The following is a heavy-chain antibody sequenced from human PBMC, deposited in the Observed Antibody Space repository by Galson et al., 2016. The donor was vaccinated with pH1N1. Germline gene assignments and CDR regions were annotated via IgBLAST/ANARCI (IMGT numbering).Heavy chain of an antibody. J-gene: IGHJ6*02. V-gene: IGHV3-33*01. CDR3: ARKKITATQSLLNYYYYGMDV. Sequence: SLRLSCAASGFTFRNYGLHWVRQAPGKGLEWVAVIWYDGSKSYYADSVKGRFTISRDNSKNTLALQMNSLRVEDTAVYYCARKKITATQSLLNYYYYGMDVWGQGTAVTVSS. CDR2: IWYDGSKS. D-gene: IGHD1-20*01. CDR1: GFTFRNYG.